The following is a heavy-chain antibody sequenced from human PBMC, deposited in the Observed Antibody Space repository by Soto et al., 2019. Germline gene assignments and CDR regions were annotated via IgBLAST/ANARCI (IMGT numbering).Heavy chain of an antibody. CDR1: GFTFSSYS. CDR3: ARDPGKGYCSGGSCPLLPFYYYYGMDV. J-gene: IGHJ6*02. D-gene: IGHD2-15*01. Sequence: PGGSLRLSCAASGFTFSSYSMNWVRQAPGKGLEWVSSISSSSSYIYYADSVKGRFTISRDNAKNSLYLQMNSLRAEDTAVYYCARDPGKGYCSGGSCPLLPFYYYYGMDVWGQGTTVTVSS. V-gene: IGHV3-21*01. CDR2: ISSSSSYI.